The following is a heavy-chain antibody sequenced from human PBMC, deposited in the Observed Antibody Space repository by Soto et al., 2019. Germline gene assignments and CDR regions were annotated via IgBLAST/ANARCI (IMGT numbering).Heavy chain of an antibody. CDR3: ARSLVVVPAAIDAFDI. D-gene: IGHD2-2*01. CDR1: GFTFSSYS. Sequence: PSETLRLSCAASGFTFSSYSMNWVRQAPGKGLEWVSSISSSSSYIYYADSVKGRFTISRDNAKNSLYLQMNSLRAEDTAVYYCARSLVVVPAAIDAFDIWGQGTMVTVSS. J-gene: IGHJ3*02. V-gene: IGHV3-21*01. CDR2: ISSSSSYI.